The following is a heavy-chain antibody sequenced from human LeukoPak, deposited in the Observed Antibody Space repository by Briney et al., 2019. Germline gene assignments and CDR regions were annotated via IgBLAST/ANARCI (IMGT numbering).Heavy chain of an antibody. V-gene: IGHV1-24*01. Sequence: ASVKVSCKVSGYTLTELSMHWVRQAPGKGLEWMGGFDPEDGETIYAQKFQGRVTMTEDTSTDTAYMELSSLRSEDTAVYYCATDLWAVAGTSVGDYWGQGTLVTVSS. D-gene: IGHD6-19*01. CDR1: GYTLTELS. J-gene: IGHJ4*02. CDR3: ATDLWAVAGTSVGDY. CDR2: FDPEDGET.